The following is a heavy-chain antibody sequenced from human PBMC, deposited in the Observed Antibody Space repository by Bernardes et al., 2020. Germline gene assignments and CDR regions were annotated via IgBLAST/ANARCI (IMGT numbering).Heavy chain of an antibody. D-gene: IGHD4-17*01. Sequence: SETLSLTCTVSGGSISSGGYYWSWIRQHPGKGLEWIGYIYYSGSTYYNPSLKSRVTISVDTSKNQFSLKLSSVTAADTAVYYCTRYGDYGFDYWGQGTLVTVSS. CDR2: IYYSGST. J-gene: IGHJ4*02. CDR1: GGSISSGGYY. V-gene: IGHV4-31*03. CDR3: TRYGDYGFDY.